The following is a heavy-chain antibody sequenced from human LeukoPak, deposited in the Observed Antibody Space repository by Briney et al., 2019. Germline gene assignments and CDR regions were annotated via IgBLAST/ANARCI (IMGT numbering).Heavy chain of an antibody. Sequence: SETLSLTCTVSSDSINSCNYYWNCIRQPAGKGLEWIGRIYSSGSTYYNPSLKSRVTISVDTSKNQFSLKLSSVTAADTVVYYCARRVADQSAFDIWGQGTMVTVSS. CDR1: SDSINSCNYY. D-gene: IGHD6-19*01. V-gene: IGHV4-61*02. CDR3: ARRVADQSAFDI. CDR2: IYSSGST. J-gene: IGHJ3*02.